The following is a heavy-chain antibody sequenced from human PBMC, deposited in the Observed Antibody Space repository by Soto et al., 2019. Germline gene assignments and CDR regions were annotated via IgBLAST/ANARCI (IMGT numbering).Heavy chain of an antibody. V-gene: IGHV4-34*01. CDR3: ARVPDY. CDR1: GGSRSGYY. CDR2: IHHSGSI. D-gene: IGHD2-2*01. Sequence: PSETLSLTCAVYGGSRSGYYWTWIRRPPGKGLEWIGEIHHSGSINYNSSLKSRVTISADTSKNQFSLKLSSVTAADTAVYYCARVPDYWGQGILVTVSS. J-gene: IGHJ4*02.